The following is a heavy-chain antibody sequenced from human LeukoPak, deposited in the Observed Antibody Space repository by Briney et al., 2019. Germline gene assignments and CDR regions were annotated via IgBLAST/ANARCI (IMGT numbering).Heavy chain of an antibody. J-gene: IGHJ4*02. CDR3: ARRESSGWYWGY. Sequence: GSLRLSCAASGFTFSSYSMNWVRQAPGKGLEWVSYISSSSNTIYYADFVKGRFTISRDNAKNSLYLQMNSLRDEDTAVYYCARRESSGWYWGYWGQGTLVTVSS. V-gene: IGHV3-48*02. CDR2: ISSSSNTI. CDR1: GFTFSSYS. D-gene: IGHD6-19*01.